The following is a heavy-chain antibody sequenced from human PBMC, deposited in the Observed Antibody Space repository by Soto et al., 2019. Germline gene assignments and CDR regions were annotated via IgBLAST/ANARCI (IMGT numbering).Heavy chain of an antibody. D-gene: IGHD1-1*01. V-gene: IGHV3-23*01. CDR1: GFTFSSYD. J-gene: IGHJ4*02. CDR2: IIHTGDNT. CDR3: ARGTSIAY. Sequence: GGSLRLSCADSGFTFSSYDMTXVRQAPGKGLEWVSTIIHTGDNTYYADSVKGRFTISRDNSKNTLYLQMSRLRAEDTALYYCARGTSIAYWGQGTLVTVSS.